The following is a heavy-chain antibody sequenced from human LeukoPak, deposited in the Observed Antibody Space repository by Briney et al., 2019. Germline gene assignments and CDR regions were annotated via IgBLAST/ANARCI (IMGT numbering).Heavy chain of an antibody. D-gene: IGHD3-10*01. CDR3: ARDLILGSGSLDY. CDR2: IRGDGFDT. J-gene: IGHJ4*02. V-gene: IGHV3-74*01. CDR1: GFTFTNSW. Sequence: GGSLRLSCTASGFTFTNSWMHWVRQAPGKGLVWVSRIRGDGFDTGYADSVKGRFTISRDNAKNTLYLQMNSLTADDTAVYYCARDLILGSGSLDYWGQGTVVTVSS.